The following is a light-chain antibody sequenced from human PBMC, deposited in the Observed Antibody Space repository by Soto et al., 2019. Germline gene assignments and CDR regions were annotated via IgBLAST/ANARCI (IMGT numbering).Light chain of an antibody. Sequence: DIQMTQSPSTLSASVGDRVTITCRASQCISSWLAWYQQKPGKAPKLLIYKASSLQSEVPSRFSGSASGPEFTLTISSLQPDDFATYYCQQYHSYPFTFGPGTKVDIK. CDR2: KAS. CDR1: QCISSW. J-gene: IGKJ3*01. V-gene: IGKV1-5*03. CDR3: QQYHSYPFT.